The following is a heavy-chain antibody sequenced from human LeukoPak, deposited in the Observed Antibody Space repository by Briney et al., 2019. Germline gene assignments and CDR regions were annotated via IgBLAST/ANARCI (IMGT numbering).Heavy chain of an antibody. J-gene: IGHJ6*02. V-gene: IGHV3-21*01. CDR2: ISRSSDYI. CDR3: ARDLNYYDSSTYDPYYGMDV. Sequence: GGSPRLSCAASGFTFSTSSINWVRQAPGKGLEWVSSISRSSDYISYADSVKGRFTISRDNAKNSLYLQMNSLRAEDTAVYYCARDLNYYDSSTYDPYYGMDVWGQGTTVTVSS. D-gene: IGHD3-22*01. CDR1: GFTFSTSS.